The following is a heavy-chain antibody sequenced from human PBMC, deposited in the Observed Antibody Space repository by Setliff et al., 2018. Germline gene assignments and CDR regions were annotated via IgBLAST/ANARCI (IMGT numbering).Heavy chain of an antibody. CDR1: GGSASSTSHY. CDR2: VYYSGYT. D-gene: IGHD3-10*01. J-gene: IGHJ4*02. V-gene: IGHV4-39*01. CDR3: ARHLLVQGTYHFDY. Sequence: PSETLSLTCNVSGGSASSTSHYWGWIRQPPGKGMEWIGSVYYSGYTYYNPSLKGRVTLSVDTTKNQFSLKLTSMTAADTAVYFCARHLLVQGTYHFDYWGQGSPVTVSS.